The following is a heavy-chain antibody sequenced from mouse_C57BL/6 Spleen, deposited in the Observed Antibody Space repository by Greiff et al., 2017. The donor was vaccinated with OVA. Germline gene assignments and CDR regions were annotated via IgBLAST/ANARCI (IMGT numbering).Heavy chain of an antibody. D-gene: IGHD1-1*01. V-gene: IGHV1-82*01. CDR2: IYPGDGDT. J-gene: IGHJ3*01. Sequence: VQLQQSGAELVKPGASVKISCKASGYAFSSSWMNWVKQRPGKGLEWIGRIYPGDGDTNYNGKFKGKATLTADKSSSTAYMQLSSLTSEDSAVYFCAKARFITTEGWFAYWGQGTLVTVSA. CDR1: GYAFSSSW. CDR3: AKARFITTEGWFAY.